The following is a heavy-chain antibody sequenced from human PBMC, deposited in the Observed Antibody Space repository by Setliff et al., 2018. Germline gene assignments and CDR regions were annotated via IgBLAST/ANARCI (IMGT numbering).Heavy chain of an antibody. J-gene: IGHJ6*02. D-gene: IGHD2-8*01. CDR1: GYTFTSYD. CDR3: ARAMDCTNGVCYYYYGMDV. CDR2: MNPNSGNT. Sequence: ASVKVSCKASGYTFTSYDINWVRQATGQGLEWMGWMNPNSGNTGYAQKFQGRVTMTRNTSISTAYMELSSLRSEDTAVYYCARAMDCTNGVCYYYYGMDVWGQGTTGTVSS. V-gene: IGHV1-8*02.